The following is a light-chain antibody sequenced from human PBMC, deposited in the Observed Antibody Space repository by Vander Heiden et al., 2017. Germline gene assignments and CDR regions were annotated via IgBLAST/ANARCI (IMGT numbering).Light chain of an antibody. CDR3: GTWDSSLSVVV. Sequence: QSVLPQPPSVSAAPGQKVTIACSGSSSNIGNNYVSWYQQHPGTAPKLLIYDNNKRSSGIPDRFSGSKSGTSATLGITGLQTGDEADYYCGTWDSSLSVVVFGGGTKLTVL. CDR1: SSNIGNNY. V-gene: IGLV1-51*01. CDR2: DNN. J-gene: IGLJ2*01.